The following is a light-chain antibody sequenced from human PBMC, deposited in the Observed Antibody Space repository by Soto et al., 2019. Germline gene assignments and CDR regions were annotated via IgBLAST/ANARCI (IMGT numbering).Light chain of an antibody. J-gene: IGLJ1*01. V-gene: IGLV2-14*01. CDR1: SGDVGGYYY. CDR2: EVS. CDR3: SSYTAGGTI. Sequence: QSALTQPASVSGSPGQSITISCTGTSGDVGGYYYVSWYQQLPGKAPKLMISEVSNRPSGVSNRFSGSKSGNTASLTISGLQAEDEGDYYCSSYTAGGTIFGTGTKLTVL.